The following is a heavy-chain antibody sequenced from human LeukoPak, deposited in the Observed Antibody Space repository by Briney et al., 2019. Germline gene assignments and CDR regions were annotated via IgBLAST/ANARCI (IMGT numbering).Heavy chain of an antibody. CDR1: GYTFTSYA. CDR2: INAGSSNT. J-gene: IGHJ4*02. Sequence: GASVKVSCKASGYTFTSYAVHWVRQAPGQRLEWMGWINAGSSNTKYSQKFQGRVTITRDTSASTAYMELSSLRSEDTAVYYCARGGYYYDSSGYSHLPDYWGQGTLVTVSA. D-gene: IGHD3-22*01. CDR3: ARGGYYYDSSGYSHLPDY. V-gene: IGHV1-3*01.